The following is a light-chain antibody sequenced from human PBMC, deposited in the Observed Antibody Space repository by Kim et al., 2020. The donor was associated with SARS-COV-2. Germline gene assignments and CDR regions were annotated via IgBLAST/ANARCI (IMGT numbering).Light chain of an antibody. CDR1: QDIRFY. V-gene: IGKV1-33*01. CDR2: DAS. Sequence: ASVGDRVTITCQASQDIRFYLNWYPHKPGNAPKLLIYDASNLETGVPSRFSGSGSGTDFAFTISSLQPEDIAIYYCQQYDNLPLTFGGGTKVDIK. J-gene: IGKJ4*01. CDR3: QQYDNLPLT.